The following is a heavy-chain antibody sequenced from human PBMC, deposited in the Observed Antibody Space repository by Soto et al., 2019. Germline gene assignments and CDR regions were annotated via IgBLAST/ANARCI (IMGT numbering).Heavy chain of an antibody. CDR1: GFTFSSYG. J-gene: IGHJ4*02. Sequence: GGSLRLSXAASGFTFSSYGMHWVRQAPGKGLEWVAVIWYDGSNKYYADSVKGRFTISRDNSKNTLYLQMNSLRAEDTAVYYCARDRVGSCSSTSCYLAYWGQGTLVTVSS. CDR2: IWYDGSNK. V-gene: IGHV3-33*01. CDR3: ARDRVGSCSSTSCYLAY. D-gene: IGHD2-2*01.